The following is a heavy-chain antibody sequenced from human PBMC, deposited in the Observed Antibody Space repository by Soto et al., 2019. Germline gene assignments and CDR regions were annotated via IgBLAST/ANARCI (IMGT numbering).Heavy chain of an antibody. Sequence: SQTLSLTCAISGDSVSSYSAAWNWIRQSPSGGFEWLGRTYYRSRFFSDYAESVKSRIIINPDTSKNQFSLKLSPVTAADTAVYYCAGTLEPVMVTPYGYPQLSFDYWGQGTLVTVSS. J-gene: IGHJ4*02. V-gene: IGHV6-1*01. CDR1: GDSVSSYSAA. D-gene: IGHD5-18*01. CDR2: TYYRSRFFS. CDR3: AGTLEPVMVTPYGYPQLSFDY.